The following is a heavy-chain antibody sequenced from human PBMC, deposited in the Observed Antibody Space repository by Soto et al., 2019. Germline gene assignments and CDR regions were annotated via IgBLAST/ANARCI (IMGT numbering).Heavy chain of an antibody. D-gene: IGHD3-22*01. J-gene: IGHJ4*02. CDR2: ISWNSGSI. CDR1: GFPFDDYS. CDR3: AKDRNYDSSGYADY. V-gene: IGHV3-9*01. Sequence: GGSLRLSCAASGFPFDDYSMHWVRQAPGKGLEWVSGISWNSGSIGYADSVKGRFTISRDNAKNSLYLQMNSLRTEDTALYYCAKDRNYDSSGYADYWGQGTLVTVSS.